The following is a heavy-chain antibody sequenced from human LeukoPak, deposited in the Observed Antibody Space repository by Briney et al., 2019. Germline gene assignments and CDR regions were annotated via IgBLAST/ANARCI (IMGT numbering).Heavy chain of an antibody. V-gene: IGHV1-18*01. Sequence: GASVKVSCKASGYTFTSYCISWVRQAPGQGLEWMGWISAYNGNTKYAQKVQGRVTMTTDTCTSTAYMELRSLRSDDAAVYYCGREEKTYYDFWSKWYYFDYWGQGTLVTVSS. CDR1: GYTFTSYC. J-gene: IGHJ4*02. CDR2: ISAYNGNT. CDR3: GREEKTYYDFWSKWYYFDY. D-gene: IGHD3-3*01.